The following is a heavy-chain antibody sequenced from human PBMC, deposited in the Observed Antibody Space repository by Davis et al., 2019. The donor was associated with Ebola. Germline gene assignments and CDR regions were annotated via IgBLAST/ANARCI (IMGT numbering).Heavy chain of an antibody. CDR1: GGSISSYY. CDR2: IYYSGST. CDR3: ARETYYYDSSGYHRGGFDY. Sequence: MPSETLSLTCTVPGGSISSYYWSWIRQPPGKGLEWIGYIYYSGSTNYNPSLKSRVTISVDTSKNQFSLKLSSVTAADTAVYYCARETYYYDSSGYHRGGFDYWGQGTLVTVSS. V-gene: IGHV4-59*01. D-gene: IGHD3-22*01. J-gene: IGHJ4*02.